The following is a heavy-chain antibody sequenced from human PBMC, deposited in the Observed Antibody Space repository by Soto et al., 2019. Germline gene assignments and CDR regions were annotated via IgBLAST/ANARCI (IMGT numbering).Heavy chain of an antibody. Sequence: QLQLQESGPGLVKPSETLSLTCTVSGGSISSSSYYWGWIRQPPGKGLEWIGSIYYSGSTYYNPSRKSRFTISVDTSKNRFSLKLSSVTAADTAVYYCASTRAVWFDPWGQGTLVAVSS. CDR1: GGSISSSSYY. CDR2: IYYSGST. D-gene: IGHD6-19*01. J-gene: IGHJ5*02. V-gene: IGHV4-39*01. CDR3: ASTRAVWFDP.